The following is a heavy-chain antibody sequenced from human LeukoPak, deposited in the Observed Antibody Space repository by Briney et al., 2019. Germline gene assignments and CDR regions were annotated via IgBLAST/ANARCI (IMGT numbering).Heavy chain of an antibody. CDR3: ASPFLTNDY. V-gene: IGHV4-34*01. Sequence: SETLSLTCTVSGGSISGYYWSWIRQPPGKGLEWIGEINHSGSTNYNPSLKSRVTISVDTSKNQFSLKLSSVTAADTAVYYCASPFLTNDYWGQGTLVTVSS. J-gene: IGHJ4*02. CDR1: GGSISGYY. CDR2: INHSGST. D-gene: IGHD3-3*01.